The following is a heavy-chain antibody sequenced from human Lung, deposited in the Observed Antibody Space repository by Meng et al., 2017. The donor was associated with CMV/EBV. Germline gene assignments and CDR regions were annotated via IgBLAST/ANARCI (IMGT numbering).Heavy chain of an antibody. CDR3: ARHQNGGTYPLDY. J-gene: IGHJ4*02. CDR2: NYYSGST. CDR1: GGSISTYY. D-gene: IGHD3-16*02. Sequence: RQESGPGLVKPSETLSLTCAVSGGSISTYYWSWIRQPPGKGLEWIGNNYYSGSTSYNPSLASRVTISVDSSKNQFSLKLSSVTAADTAVYYCARHQNGGTYPLDYWGQGTLVTVSS. V-gene: IGHV4-59*08.